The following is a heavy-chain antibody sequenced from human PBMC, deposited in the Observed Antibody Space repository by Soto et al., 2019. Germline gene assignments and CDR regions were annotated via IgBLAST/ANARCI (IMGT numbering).Heavy chain of an antibody. CDR1: GASISHYY. CDR2: MSNSADS. CDR3: VRSRLACLAGVVQEFDL. V-gene: IGHV4-4*09. J-gene: IGHJ5*02. Sequence: PSETLSLTCAASGASISHYYWSWSRQPPGKGLEWLGYMSNSADSISSPSLTSPVTISLDTSKNHVSLSLSSLTVADTAVYSCVRSRLACLAGVVQEFDLWCPGTLVTVSS. D-gene: IGHD3-16*02.